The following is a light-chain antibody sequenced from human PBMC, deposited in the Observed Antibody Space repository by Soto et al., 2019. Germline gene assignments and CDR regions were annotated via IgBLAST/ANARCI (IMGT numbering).Light chain of an antibody. V-gene: IGKV3-20*01. Sequence: EIVLTQSPGTVSLSPGERATLSCRASQSVSSSYLAWYQQKPGQAPRLLMYGASNRATGIPDRFSGSGSGTDFTLTISRLEPEDFAVYYCQQYVSSPPTFGQGTKVGIK. CDR3: QQYVSSPPT. J-gene: IGKJ1*01. CDR2: GAS. CDR1: QSVSSSY.